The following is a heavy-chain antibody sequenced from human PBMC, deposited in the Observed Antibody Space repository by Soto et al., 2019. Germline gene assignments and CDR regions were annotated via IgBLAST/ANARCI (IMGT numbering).Heavy chain of an antibody. Sequence: QVQLVQSGAEVKKPGASVKVSCKASGYTFTGYYMHWVRQAPGQGLEWMGWINHNSGGTNYAQKFQGWVTMTRDTSISTAYMELSRLRSDDTAVYYCARSVIAVAGTDYYYYYGMDVWGQGTTVTVSS. D-gene: IGHD6-19*01. CDR2: INHNSGGT. J-gene: IGHJ6*02. V-gene: IGHV1-2*04. CDR3: ARSVIAVAGTDYYYYYGMDV. CDR1: GYTFTGYY.